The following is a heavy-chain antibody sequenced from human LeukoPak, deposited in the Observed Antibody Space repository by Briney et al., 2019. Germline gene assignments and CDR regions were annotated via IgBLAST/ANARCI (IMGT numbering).Heavy chain of an antibody. CDR1: GGSISSYY. CDR3: ARDRYYYGSGSYFFDY. Sequence: SETLSLTCTVSGGSISSYYWSWIRQPPGKGLEWIGYIYYSGSTNYNSSLKSRVTMSVDTSKNQFSLKLSSVTAADTAVYYCARDRYYYGSGSYFFDYWGQGTLVTVSS. V-gene: IGHV4-59*12. J-gene: IGHJ4*02. D-gene: IGHD3-10*01. CDR2: IYYSGST.